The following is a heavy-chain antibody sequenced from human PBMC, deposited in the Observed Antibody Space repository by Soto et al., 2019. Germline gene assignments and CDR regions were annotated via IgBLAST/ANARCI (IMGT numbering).Heavy chain of an antibody. CDR2: VRSKANSYAT. Sequence: EVQLVESGGGLVQPGGSLKLSCAASGFTFSDSAMHWVRQASGKGLEWVGRVRSKANSYATTYAASVKGRFTISRDDSKNTAYLQMNSLKTEDTAVYYCTQTLDSGSSIFVDYWGQGTLVTVSS. J-gene: IGHJ4*02. CDR1: GFTFSDSA. CDR3: TQTLDSGSSIFVDY. V-gene: IGHV3-73*01. D-gene: IGHD2-15*01.